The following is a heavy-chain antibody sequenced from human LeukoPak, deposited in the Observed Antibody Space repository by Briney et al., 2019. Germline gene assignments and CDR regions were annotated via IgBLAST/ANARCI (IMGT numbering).Heavy chain of an antibody. V-gene: IGHV4-39*07. CDR1: GGSISSSSYY. Sequence: SETLSLTCTVSGGSISSSSYYWGWIRQPPGKGLEWIGSIYYSGSTYYNPSLKSRVTIPVDTSKNQFSLKLSSVTAADTAVYYCAGIVVVIGRDAFDIWGQGTMVTVSS. CDR3: AGIVVVIGRDAFDI. CDR2: IYYSGST. D-gene: IGHD3-22*01. J-gene: IGHJ3*02.